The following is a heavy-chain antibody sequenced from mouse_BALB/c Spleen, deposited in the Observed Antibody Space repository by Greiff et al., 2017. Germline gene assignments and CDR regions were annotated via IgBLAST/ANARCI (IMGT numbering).Heavy chain of an antibody. CDR3: ARRGSSYDYAMYY. J-gene: IGHJ4*01. CDR1: GYAFTNYL. D-gene: IGHD1-1*01. V-gene: IGHV1-54*01. Sequence: VQLQQSGAELVRPGTSVKVSCKASGYAFTNYLIEWVKQRPGQGLEWIGVINPGSGGTNYNEKFKGKATLTADKSSSTAYMQLSSLTSDDSAVYFCARRGSSYDYAMYYWGQGTSVTVSS. CDR2: INPGSGGT.